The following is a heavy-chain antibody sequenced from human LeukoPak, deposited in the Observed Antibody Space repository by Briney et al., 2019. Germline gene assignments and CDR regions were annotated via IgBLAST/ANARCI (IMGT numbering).Heavy chain of an antibody. Sequence: SETLSLTCTVSGGSISSYYWSWIRQPAGKGLEWIGRIYTSGSTNYNPSLKRRVTMSVDTSKNQFSLKLSSVTAADTAVYYCAREAVPAAILWFDPWGQGTLVTVSS. CDR3: AREAVPAAILWFDP. CDR1: GGSISSYY. V-gene: IGHV4-4*07. D-gene: IGHD2-2*01. J-gene: IGHJ5*02. CDR2: IYTSGST.